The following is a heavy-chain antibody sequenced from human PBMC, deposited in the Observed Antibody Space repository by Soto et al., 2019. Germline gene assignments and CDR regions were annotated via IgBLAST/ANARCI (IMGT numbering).Heavy chain of an antibody. D-gene: IGHD3-22*01. CDR3: TTDSHSTIIIVRFDY. J-gene: IGHJ4*01. CDR1: GFTFSNAW. CDR2: IKSKTDGGTT. Sequence: EVQLVESGGGLVKPGGSLRLSCAASGFTFSNAWINWVRQAPGKGLEWVGRIKSKTDGGTTDYAEPVKGRFAISRDDSNNMVYLQMNSLKIEDTAVYYCTTDSHSTIIIVRFDYWGHGTLVTVSS. V-gene: IGHV3-15*07.